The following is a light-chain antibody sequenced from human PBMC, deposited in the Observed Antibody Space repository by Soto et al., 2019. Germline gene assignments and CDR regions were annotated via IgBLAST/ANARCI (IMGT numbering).Light chain of an antibody. CDR3: QQSYMWKLN. Sequence: ENVMTQSPATLSVSPGERVTLSCRASQNIRSGLAWYQQKPGQAPRLLIHGASTRATGIPARFSGSGSGTEFTLTISSLQSEDFGVYYCQQSYMWKLNCRGGPKVDIK. CDR2: GAS. CDR1: QNIRSG. J-gene: IGKJ4*01. V-gene: IGKV3-15*01.